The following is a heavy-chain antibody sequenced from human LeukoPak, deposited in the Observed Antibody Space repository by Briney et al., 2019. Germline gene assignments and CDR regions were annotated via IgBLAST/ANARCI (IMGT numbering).Heavy chain of an antibody. D-gene: IGHD5-18*01. V-gene: IGHV5-51*01. Sequence: GESLKISCKGSGYSFTSYWIGWVRQMPGKGLEWMGIIYPGDSDTRYSLSFQGQATISADKSISTAYLQWSSLKASDTAMYYCARPYGYSYGYYFDYWGREPWSPSPQ. J-gene: IGHJ4*02. CDR1: GYSFTSYW. CDR2: IYPGDSDT. CDR3: ARPYGYSYGYYFDY.